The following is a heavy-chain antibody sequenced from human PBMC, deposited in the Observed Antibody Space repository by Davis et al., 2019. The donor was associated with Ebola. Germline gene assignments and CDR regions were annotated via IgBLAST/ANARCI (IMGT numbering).Heavy chain of an antibody. CDR1: GFTVSSNY. V-gene: IGHV3-53*01. CDR3: ARATGWYWYFDL. Sequence: GESLKISCAASGFTVSSNYMGWVRQAPGKGLEWVSDISSGGGAPYYADSVKGRFTISRDNAKNTLYLQMNSLRAEDTAVYYCARATGWYWYFDLWGRGTLVTVSS. J-gene: IGHJ2*01. D-gene: IGHD1-14*01. CDR2: ISSGGGAP.